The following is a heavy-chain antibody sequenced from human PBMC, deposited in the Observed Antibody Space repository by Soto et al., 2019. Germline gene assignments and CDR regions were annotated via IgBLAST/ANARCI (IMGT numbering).Heavy chain of an antibody. J-gene: IGHJ6*02. CDR3: AGEGVRCKDV. V-gene: IGHV1-8*01. D-gene: IGHD3-16*01. CDR2: MNPNSANT. Sequence: QVQLVQSGAEVKKPGASVKVSCKASGYTFTSYDINWVRQATGQGLEWMGWMNPNSANTGYAQKFHGRVTMTRNTSISTAYMELSSMRSVDTAGYYCAGEGVRCKDVCGQGTTVAVTS. CDR1: GYTFTSYD.